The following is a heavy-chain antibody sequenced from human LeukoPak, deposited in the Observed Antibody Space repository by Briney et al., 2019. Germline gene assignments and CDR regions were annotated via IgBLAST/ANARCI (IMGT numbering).Heavy chain of an antibody. D-gene: IGHD3-10*01. CDR3: AREVGGSGTPRDYYYYYGMDV. V-gene: IGHV3-21*01. Sequence: GGSLRLSCAASGFTFSSYSINWVRQAPGKGLEWVSSISSSSSYIYYADSVKGRFTISRDNAKNSLYLQMNSLRAEDTAVYYCAREVGGSGTPRDYYYYYGMDVWGQGTTVTVSS. J-gene: IGHJ6*02. CDR1: GFTFSSYS. CDR2: ISSSSSYI.